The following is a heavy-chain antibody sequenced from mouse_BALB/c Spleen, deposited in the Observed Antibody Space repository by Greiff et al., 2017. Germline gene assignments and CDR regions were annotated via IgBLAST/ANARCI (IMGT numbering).Heavy chain of an antibody. CDR1: GFTFSSYT. CDR2: ISSGGSYT. Sequence: EVMVVESGGGLVKPGGSLKLSCAASGFTFSSYTMSWVRQTPEKRLEWVATISSGGSYTYYPDSVKGRFTISRDNAKNTMYLQMSSLKSEDTAMYYCTRVSTMSTTGADYFDYWGQGTTLTVSS. D-gene: IGHD2-4*01. CDR3: TRVSTMSTTGADYFDY. V-gene: IGHV5-6-4*01. J-gene: IGHJ2*01.